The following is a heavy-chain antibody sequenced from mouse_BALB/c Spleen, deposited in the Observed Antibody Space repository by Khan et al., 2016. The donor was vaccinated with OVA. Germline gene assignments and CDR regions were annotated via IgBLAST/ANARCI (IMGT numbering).Heavy chain of an antibody. J-gene: IGHJ3*01. CDR2: ISPGSDDT. CDR1: GYIFTDYY. CDR3: ARRNYFGYTFAY. V-gene: IGHV1-77*01. Sequence: QIQLVQSGAELARPGASVKLSCKASGYIFTDYYINWVKQRTGQGLEWIGEISPGSDDTYYNEKFKGKATLTADKSSSTAYMQLSSLTSEDSAVYFCARRNYFGYTFAYWGQGTLVTVSA. D-gene: IGHD1-2*01.